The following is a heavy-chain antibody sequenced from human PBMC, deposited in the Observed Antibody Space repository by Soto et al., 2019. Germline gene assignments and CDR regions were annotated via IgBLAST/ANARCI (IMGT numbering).Heavy chain of an antibody. CDR2: IYHTGTT. J-gene: IGHJ6*02. CDR3: ARQKARLTKYGSATYLDGMDV. V-gene: IGHV4-39*01. D-gene: IGHD3-10*01. CDR1: GGTIITRLYY. Sequence: SETLSLTCSVAGGTIITRLYYWGWIRQPPGKGLEWISTIYHTGTTYYNPSLKSRVTISVDTSKNQFSLKLRSVTAADTSMYYCARQKARLTKYGSATYLDGMDVWGQGTTVTVSS.